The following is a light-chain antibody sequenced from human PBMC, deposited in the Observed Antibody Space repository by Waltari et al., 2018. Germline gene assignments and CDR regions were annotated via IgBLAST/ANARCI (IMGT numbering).Light chain of an antibody. J-gene: IGKJ4*01. Sequence: ENVLTQSPGTLSLSPGERATLSCRASQSVTSSYLAWYQQKPGQAPRLLIYGASSRATGIPDRFSGSGSGTDFTLTISRLEPEEFAVYYCQQYGSSLLTFGGGTKVEIK. V-gene: IGKV3-20*01. CDR3: QQYGSSLLT. CDR1: QSVTSSY. CDR2: GAS.